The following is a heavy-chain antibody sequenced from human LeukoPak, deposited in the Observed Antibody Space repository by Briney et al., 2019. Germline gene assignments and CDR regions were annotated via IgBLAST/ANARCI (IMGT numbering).Heavy chain of an antibody. J-gene: IGHJ4*02. CDR2: INHSGST. D-gene: IGHD3-22*01. CDR3: AREGYDSSGYYSIFDY. Sequence: SETLSLTCAVYGGSFSGYYWSWIRQPPGKGLEWIGEINHSGSTNYNPSLKSRVTISVDTSKNQFSLKLSSVTAADTAVYYCAREGYDSSGYYSIFDYWGQGTLVTVSS. V-gene: IGHV4-34*09. CDR1: GGSFSGYY.